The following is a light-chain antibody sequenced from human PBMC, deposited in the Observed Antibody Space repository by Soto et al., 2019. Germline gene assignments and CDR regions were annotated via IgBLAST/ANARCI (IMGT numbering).Light chain of an antibody. J-gene: IGLJ1*01. Sequence: QSVLTQPPSASGSPGQSVTISCTGTSSDVGGYNFVAWYQQHPGKAPKLMISEVSKRPSGVPDRSSGSKSGNTASLTVSGLQAEDEADYYCSSYAGSNIFVFGTGTKVTVL. V-gene: IGLV2-8*01. CDR3: SSYAGSNIFV. CDR1: SSDVGGYNF. CDR2: EVS.